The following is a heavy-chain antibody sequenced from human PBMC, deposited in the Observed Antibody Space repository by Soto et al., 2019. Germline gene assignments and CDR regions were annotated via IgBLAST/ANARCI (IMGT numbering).Heavy chain of an antibody. CDR2: ISHDGSNA. CDR3: AKQGIEVAGADYFDY. J-gene: IGHJ4*02. CDR1: GFIFRSYG. D-gene: IGHD6-19*01. V-gene: IGHV3-30*18. Sequence: GGSLRLSCAAAGFIFRSYGVHWVRQAPGKGLEWVAVISHDGSNAYYADAVNGRFTISRDNAKNTVYLQMNSLRAEDTAVYYCAKQGIEVAGADYFDYWGQGALVTVSS.